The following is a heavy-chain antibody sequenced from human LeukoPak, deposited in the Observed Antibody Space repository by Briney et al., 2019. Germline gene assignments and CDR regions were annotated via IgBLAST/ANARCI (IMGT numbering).Heavy chain of an antibody. J-gene: IGHJ4*02. Sequence: SSETLSLTCSVSGASINDYYRTWIRQPPGKGLEWIGYVYHTGTSGYHPSLKSRVAMSLDKSKNQVSLKPSSVTAADTAVYFCTRVVNGGHFDYWGQGTLVTVSS. CDR1: GASINDYY. D-gene: IGHD2-8*01. V-gene: IGHV4-59*12. CDR2: VYHTGTS. CDR3: TRVVNGGHFDY.